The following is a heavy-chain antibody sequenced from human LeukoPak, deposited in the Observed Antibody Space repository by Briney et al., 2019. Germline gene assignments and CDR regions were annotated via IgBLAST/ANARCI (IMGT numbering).Heavy chain of an antibody. D-gene: IGHD5-18*01. Sequence: SETLSLTCAVSGGSFSGYYWSWIRQPPGKGLEWIGEINHSGSTNYNPSLKSRVTISVDTSKNQFSLKLSSVTAADTAVYYCARVLRGYSYGYLGDYYYYYYMDVWGKGTTVTVSS. J-gene: IGHJ6*03. CDR2: INHSGST. V-gene: IGHV4-34*01. CDR3: ARVLRGYSYGYLGDYYYYYYMDV. CDR1: GGSFSGYY.